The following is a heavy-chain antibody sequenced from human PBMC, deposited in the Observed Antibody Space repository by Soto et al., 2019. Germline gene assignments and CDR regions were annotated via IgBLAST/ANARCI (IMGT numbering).Heavy chain of an antibody. CDR3: AKVRHSSGYSCFDY. V-gene: IGHV3-23*01. J-gene: IGHJ4*02. D-gene: IGHD3-22*01. Sequence: GGSLRLSCAASGFTFSSYAMSWVRQAPGKGLGWVSAISGSGGSTYYADSVKGRFTISRDNSKNTLYLQMNSLRAEDTAVYYCAKVRHSSGYSCFDYWGQGTLVTVSS. CDR1: GFTFSSYA. CDR2: ISGSGGST.